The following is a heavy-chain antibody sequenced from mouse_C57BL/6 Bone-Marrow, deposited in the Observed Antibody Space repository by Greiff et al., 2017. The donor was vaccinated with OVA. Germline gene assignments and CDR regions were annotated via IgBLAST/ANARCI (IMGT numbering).Heavy chain of an antibody. D-gene: IGHD1-1*01. Sequence: EVKLMESGGGLVQPGGSMKLSCVASGFTFSNYWMNWVRQSPEKGLEWVAQIRLKSDNYATHYAESVKGRFTISRDDSKSSVYLQMNNLRAEDTGIYYCTGRITTVSMDYWGQGTSVTVSS. V-gene: IGHV6-3*01. CDR1: GFTFSNYW. CDR3: TGRITTVSMDY. J-gene: IGHJ4*01. CDR2: IRLKSDNYAT.